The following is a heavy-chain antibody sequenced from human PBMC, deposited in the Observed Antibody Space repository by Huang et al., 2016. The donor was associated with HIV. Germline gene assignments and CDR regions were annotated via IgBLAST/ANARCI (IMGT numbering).Heavy chain of an antibody. D-gene: IGHD1-1*01. CDR2: SPGDSDRV. Sequence: EVHLVESGGVLVQPGRSLRLSCGASGFTFDDFSMHWVRQGQGKGLEYVSGSPGDSDRVFYAASVKGRFTISRDNAKNSLYLQMNRLRVEDTALYYCAHLPEPSSPWTDYWGQGTLVTVSS. J-gene: IGHJ4*02. CDR1: GFTFDDFS. V-gene: IGHV3-9*01. CDR3: AHLPEPSSPWTDY.